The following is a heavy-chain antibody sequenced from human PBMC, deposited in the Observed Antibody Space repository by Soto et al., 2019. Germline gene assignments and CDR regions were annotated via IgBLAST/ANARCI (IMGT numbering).Heavy chain of an antibody. CDR3: ARDRKYSSSSTSWYYYYGMDV. CDR1: GFTFSSYG. Sequence: GGSLRLSCAASGFTFSSYGMHWVRQAPGKGLEWVAVIWYDGSNKYYADSVKGRFTISRDNSKNTLYLQMNSLGAEDTAVYYCARDRKYSSSSTSWYYYYGMDVWGQGTTVTVSS. D-gene: IGHD6-6*01. J-gene: IGHJ6*02. CDR2: IWYDGSNK. V-gene: IGHV3-33*01.